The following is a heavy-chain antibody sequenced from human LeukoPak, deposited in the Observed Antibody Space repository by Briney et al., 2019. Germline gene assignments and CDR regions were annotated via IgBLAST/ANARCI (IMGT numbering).Heavy chain of an antibody. D-gene: IGHD2-2*02. CDR1: GYTLTELS. CDR3: ATAVTGYCSSTSCYRTAGMDV. J-gene: IGHJ6*02. CDR2: FDPEDGET. Sequence: ASVKVSCKVSGYTLTELSMHWVRQAPGKGLEWMGGFDPEDGETIYAQKFQGRVTMTEDTSTDTAYMELSSLRSEDTAVYYCATAVTGYCSSTSCYRTAGMDVWGQGTTVTVSS. V-gene: IGHV1-24*01.